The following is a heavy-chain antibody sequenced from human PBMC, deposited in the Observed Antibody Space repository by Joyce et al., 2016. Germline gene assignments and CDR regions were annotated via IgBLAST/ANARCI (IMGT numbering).Heavy chain of an antibody. CDR1: GYTFTNYA. D-gene: IGHD3-10*01. J-gene: IGHJ6*02. CDR2: ITAGNGKT. CDR3: VRDRAVDQDV. Sequence: QVQLVQSGAEVKKPGASVKFSCKGFGYTFTNYAIHWVRQAPGQRLEWMGWITAGNGKTKYSEKFQGRFTITRDTSASTAYMELSNLRDEDTGVYYCVRDRAVDQDVWGQGTTVTVSS. V-gene: IGHV1-3*01.